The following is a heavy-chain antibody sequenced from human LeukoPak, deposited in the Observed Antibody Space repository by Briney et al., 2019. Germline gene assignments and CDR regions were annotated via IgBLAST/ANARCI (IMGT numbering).Heavy chain of an antibody. Sequence: GGSLRLSCAASGFTLSNYWMHWDRQAPGKGLVWVSRIKSGGSWTNYADSVKGRFTISRDNAKRTLYLQMNSLRAEDTAVYYCVRDGDGYNFDYWGQGTLVTVSS. J-gene: IGHJ4*02. D-gene: IGHD5-24*01. CDR1: GFTLSNYW. CDR2: IKSGGSWT. CDR3: VRDGDGYNFDY. V-gene: IGHV3-74*01.